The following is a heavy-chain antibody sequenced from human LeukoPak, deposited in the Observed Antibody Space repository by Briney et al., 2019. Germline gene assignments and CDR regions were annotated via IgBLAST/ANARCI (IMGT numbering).Heavy chain of an antibody. CDR1: GFAFSTYR. Sequence: GGSLRLSCAASGFAFSTYRMTWVRQAPGKGLEWVANINQDGSGTYYVDSVTGRFTISRDNAKSSLYLQVNSLRAEDSAVYYCAKGDPVSGVYWGRGTLVTVSS. D-gene: IGHD3-16*01. J-gene: IGHJ4*02. CDR3: AKGDPVSGVY. V-gene: IGHV3-7*01. CDR2: INQDGSGT.